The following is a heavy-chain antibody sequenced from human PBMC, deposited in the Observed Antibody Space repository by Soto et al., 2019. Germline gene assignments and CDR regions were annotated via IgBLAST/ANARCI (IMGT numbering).Heavy chain of an antibody. CDR1: GFAFSTYT. V-gene: IGHV3-21*01. Sequence: GGSLRLSCAASGFAFSTYTMNWVRQAPGKGLEWVSSISSSTNYIYYADSVKGRFTISRDNVRNSLHLQMNSMRAEETAVYYCARANIAASQFDYWGQRTLVTVSS. J-gene: IGHJ4*02. CDR3: ARANIAASQFDY. D-gene: IGHD6-6*01. CDR2: ISSSTNYI.